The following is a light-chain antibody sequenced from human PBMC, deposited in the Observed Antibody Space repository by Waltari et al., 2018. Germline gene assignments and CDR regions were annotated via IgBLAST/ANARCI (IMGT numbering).Light chain of an antibody. J-gene: IGKJ4*01. CDR1: QDINKY. CDR3: QQHDGVRS. V-gene: IGKV1-33*01. CDR2: DTS. Sequence: DIQMTQSPSSLSASVGDTVTITCRASQDINKYINWYQQKPGQAPKLLIYDTSDLELGVPSRISGSGFGTDFTLTIRGLQLEDIATYYCQQHDGVRSFGGGTKVEL.